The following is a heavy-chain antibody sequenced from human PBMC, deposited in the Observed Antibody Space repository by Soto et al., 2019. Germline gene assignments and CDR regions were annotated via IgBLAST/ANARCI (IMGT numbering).Heavy chain of an antibody. CDR1: GGTFSTNP. CDR2: TGSGTGPG. CDR3: ARRDSGGFYRSFDS. D-gene: IGHD2-15*01. V-gene: IGHV1-69*06. J-gene: IGHJ4*02. Sequence: QVQLVQSGAEVKKPGSSVKVSCKASGGTFSTNPISWVRQAPGQGLEWMGGTGSGTGPGNHAQKFQGRLTITVDKSTSTVNMELSSLSSEDTAVYYCARRDSGGFYRSFDSWGQGTLVTVSS.